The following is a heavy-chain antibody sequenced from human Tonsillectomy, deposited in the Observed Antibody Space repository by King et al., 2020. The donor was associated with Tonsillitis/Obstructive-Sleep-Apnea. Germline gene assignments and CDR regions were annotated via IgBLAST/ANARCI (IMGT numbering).Heavy chain of an antibody. V-gene: IGHV3-33*01. Sequence: QLVQSGGGVVQPGRSLRLTCAASGFTFSTYGMHWVRQAPGKGLEWVGVIWYDGRNKYYGDSVKGRFTISRDNSKNTVYLQMNSLRAEDTAVYYCARDWAYTVTPDYWGQGTLVTVSS. CDR3: ARDWAYTVTPDY. CDR1: GFTFSTYG. CDR2: IWYDGRNK. D-gene: IGHD4-17*01. J-gene: IGHJ4*02.